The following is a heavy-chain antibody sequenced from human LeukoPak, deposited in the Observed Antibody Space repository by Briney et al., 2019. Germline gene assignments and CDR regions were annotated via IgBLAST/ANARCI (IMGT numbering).Heavy chain of an antibody. CDR3: ARDSEGYCSGGSCHVLLDY. D-gene: IGHD2-15*01. J-gene: IGHJ4*02. CDR2: ISSSSSTI. V-gene: IGHV3-48*04. CDR1: GFTFSSYS. Sequence: SGGSLRLSCAASGFTFSSYSMNWVRQAPGKGLEWVSYISSSSSTIYYADSVKGRFTISRDNAKNSLYPQMNSLRAEDTAVYYCARDSEGYCSGGSCHVLLDYWGQGTLVTVSS.